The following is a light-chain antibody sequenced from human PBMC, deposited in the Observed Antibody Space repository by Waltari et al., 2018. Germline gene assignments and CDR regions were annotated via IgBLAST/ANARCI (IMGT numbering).Light chain of an antibody. J-gene: IGKJ4*01. CDR2: GAS. V-gene: IGKV3-20*01. CDR3: QQYDGSVVT. Sequence: CRASQSVSSISLAWYQQKPGQAPRLLIYGASSRASGFPDRFGGSGSGTDFTLTISRLEPEDFAVYYCQQYDGSVVTFGGGTKVEIK. CDR1: QSVSSIS.